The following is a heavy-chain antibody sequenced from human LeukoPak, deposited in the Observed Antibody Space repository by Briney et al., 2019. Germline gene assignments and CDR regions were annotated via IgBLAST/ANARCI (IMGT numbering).Heavy chain of an antibody. D-gene: IGHD5-18*01. CDR1: GYTFTSYA. CDR2: INAGNGNT. V-gene: IGHV1-3*01. J-gene: IGHJ4*02. Sequence: ASVKVSCKASGYTFTSYAKHWVRQAAGQRLEWMGRINAGNGNTKYSPQFQGRVTITRDTSASTAYMQLSSLRSEDTAVYCCARDLSGVTGYTYGRGIDYWGQGTLVTVSS. CDR3: ARDLSGVTGYTYGRGIDY.